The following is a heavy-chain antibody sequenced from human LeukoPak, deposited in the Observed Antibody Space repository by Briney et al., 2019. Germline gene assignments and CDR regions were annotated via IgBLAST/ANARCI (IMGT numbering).Heavy chain of an antibody. CDR1: GGSISSGGYY. CDR3: AGVGRISSWYWFDP. D-gene: IGHD6-13*01. Sequence: PSETLSLTCTVSGGSISSGGYYWSWIRQHPGKGLEWIGYIYYSGSTYYNPSLKSRVTISVDTSKNQFSLKLSSVTAADTAVYYCAGVGRISSWYWFDPWGQGTLVTVSS. J-gene: IGHJ5*02. V-gene: IGHV4-31*03. CDR2: IYYSGST.